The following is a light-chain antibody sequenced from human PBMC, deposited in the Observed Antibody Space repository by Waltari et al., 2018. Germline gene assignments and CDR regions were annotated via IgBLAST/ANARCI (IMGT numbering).Light chain of an antibody. V-gene: IGKV1-5*03. CDR2: KSI. CDR1: QSVRVW. Sequence: DIQMTQSPSTLSASVGDRVTIACRASQSVRVWLAWYQQKPGKAPNLLIYKSIILESGVPSRCSGSGSVTEFTLTISSLQPDDFASYYCHQYHSYPYTFGQGTKLEI. CDR3: HQYHSYPYT. J-gene: IGKJ2*01.